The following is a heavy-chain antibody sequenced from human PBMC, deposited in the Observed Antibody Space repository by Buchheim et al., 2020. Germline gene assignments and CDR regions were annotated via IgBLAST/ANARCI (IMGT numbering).Heavy chain of an antibody. CDR2: IWYDGSNK. J-gene: IGHJ6*02. Sequence: QVQLVESGGGVVQPGRSLRLSCAASGFTFSSYGMHWVRQAPGKGLEWVAVIWYDGSNKYYADSVKGRFTISRDNSKNTLYLQMNSLRAEDTAVYYCARAGRAYYDSSGYYDYYYGMDVWGQGTT. CDR1: GFTFSSYG. D-gene: IGHD3-22*01. CDR3: ARAGRAYYDSSGYYDYYYGMDV. V-gene: IGHV3-33*01.